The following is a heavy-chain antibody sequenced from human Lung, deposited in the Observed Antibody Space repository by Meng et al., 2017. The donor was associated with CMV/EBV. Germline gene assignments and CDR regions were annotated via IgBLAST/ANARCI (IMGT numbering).Heavy chain of an antibody. D-gene: IGHD7-27*01. V-gene: IGHV4-39*01. J-gene: IGHJ4*02. CDR1: GDSITTHNYY. CDR2: ISYTGNT. Sequence: SETLSLTCSVSGDSITTHNYYWGWIRQPPGKGLEWIGRISYTGNTHSNPSLASRVTMSVDTSKNQFSLRLTSVTVADTAVYYCARQLAPNWADMTENFDSWXQGTXVTVSS. CDR3: ARQLAPNWADMTENFDS.